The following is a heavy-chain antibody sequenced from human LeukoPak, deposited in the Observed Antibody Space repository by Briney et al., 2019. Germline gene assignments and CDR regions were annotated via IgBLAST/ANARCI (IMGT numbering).Heavy chain of an antibody. Sequence: SETLSLTCTVSGGSISSYYWNWIRQPPGKGLEWIGEINHSGSTNYNPSLKSRVTISVDTSKNQFSLKLSSVTAADTAVYYCARHDGSYYLFDYWGQGTLVTVSS. CDR3: ARHDGSYYLFDY. D-gene: IGHD1-26*01. CDR2: INHSGST. CDR1: GGSISSYY. J-gene: IGHJ4*02. V-gene: IGHV4-34*01.